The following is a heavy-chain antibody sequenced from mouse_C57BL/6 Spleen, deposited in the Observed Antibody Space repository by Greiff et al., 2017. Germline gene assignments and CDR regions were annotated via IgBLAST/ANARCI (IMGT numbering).Heavy chain of an antibody. J-gene: IGHJ3*01. CDR3: AARGHYYYGSSYVWFAY. D-gene: IGHD1-1*01. CDR2: ILPGSGST. Sequence: LQESGAELMKPGASVKLSCKATGYTFTGYWIEWVKQRPGHGLEWIGEILPGSGSTNYNEQFKGKATFTADTSSNTAYMQLRSLTTEDSAIYYCAARGHYYYGSSYVWFAYWGQGTLVTVSA. CDR1: GYTFTGYW. V-gene: IGHV1-9*01.